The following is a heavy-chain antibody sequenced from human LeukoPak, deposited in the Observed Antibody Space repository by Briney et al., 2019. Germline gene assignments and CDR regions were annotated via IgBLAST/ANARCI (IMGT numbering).Heavy chain of an antibody. Sequence: PGGSLRLSCAASGFTFSSYGMHWVRQAPGKGLEWVAVISYDGSNKYYADSVKGRFTISRDNSKNTLYLQMNSLRAEDTAVYYCAKDLGGGVGRTWGLDYWGQGTLVTVSS. CDR2: ISYDGSNK. D-gene: IGHD3-16*01. CDR1: GFTFSSYG. V-gene: IGHV3-30*18. J-gene: IGHJ4*02. CDR3: AKDLGGGVGRTWGLDY.